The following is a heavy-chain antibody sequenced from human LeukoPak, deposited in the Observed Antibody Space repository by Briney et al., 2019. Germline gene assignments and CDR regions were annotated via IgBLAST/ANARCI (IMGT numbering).Heavy chain of an antibody. CDR2: MNPNSGNT. J-gene: IGHJ5*02. CDR1: GYTFTGYD. Sequence: GASVKVSCKASGYTFTGYDINWVRQATGQGLEWMGWMNPNSGNTGYAQKFQGRVTMTRNTSISTAYMELSSLRSEDTAVYYCARGLEWFNWFDPWGQGTLVTVSS. V-gene: IGHV1-8*01. CDR3: ARGLEWFNWFDP. D-gene: IGHD3-3*01.